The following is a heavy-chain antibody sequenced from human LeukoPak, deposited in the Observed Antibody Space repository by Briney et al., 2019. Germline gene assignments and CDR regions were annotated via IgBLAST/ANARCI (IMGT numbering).Heavy chain of an antibody. CDR2: MNPNSGNT. CDR1: GGTFSSYG. Sequence: ASVKVSCKASGGTFSSYGISWVRQAPGQGLEWMGWMNPNSGNTGYAQKFQGRVTITRNTSISTAYMELRSLRSDDTAVYYCARGSPAAGDYWGQGTLVTVSS. CDR3: ARGSPAAGDY. V-gene: IGHV1-8*03. D-gene: IGHD2-2*01. J-gene: IGHJ4*02.